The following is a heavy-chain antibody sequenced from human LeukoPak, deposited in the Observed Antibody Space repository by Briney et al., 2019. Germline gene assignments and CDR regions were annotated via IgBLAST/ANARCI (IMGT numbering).Heavy chain of an antibody. CDR1: GFTFTTSA. J-gene: IGHJ4*02. V-gene: IGHV1-58*02. Sequence: SVKVSCKASGFTFTTSAMQWVRQASGQRLEWIGWIVVGSGNTNYAPKFQERVTVTRDMTTSTAYMELSSLRFDDTAVYYCAKGVGTALVHTNLDYWGQGTLVTVSS. CDR2: IVVGSGNT. D-gene: IGHD5-18*01. CDR3: AKGVGTALVHTNLDY.